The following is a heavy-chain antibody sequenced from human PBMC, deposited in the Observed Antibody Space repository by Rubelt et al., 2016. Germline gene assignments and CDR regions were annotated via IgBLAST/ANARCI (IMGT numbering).Heavy chain of an antibody. D-gene: IGHD2-2*01. J-gene: IGHJ3*02. CDR2: INPSGGST. CDR3: ARDVIVVVPAAPDAFDI. V-gene: IGHV1-46*01. Sequence: QVQLVQSGAEVKKPGASVKVSCKASGYTFTSYGISWVRQAPGQGLEWMGIINPSGGSTSYAQKFQGRVTMTRDTSTSTVYMELSSLRSEDTAVDYCARDVIVVVPAAPDAFDIWGQGTMVTVSS. CDR1: GYTFTSYG.